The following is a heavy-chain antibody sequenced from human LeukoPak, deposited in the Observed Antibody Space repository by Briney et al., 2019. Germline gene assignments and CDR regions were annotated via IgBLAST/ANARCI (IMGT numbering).Heavy chain of an antibody. Sequence: GGSLRLSCAASGFTFRSNYMSWVRQAPGKGLEGVSEIYSDGTTYYAASVMGRFGISRDNSKNTVDLQMNSLRAEDTAVYYCASSKEYDYVWEIFFDYWGQGTLVTVSS. D-gene: IGHD3-16*01. J-gene: IGHJ4*02. V-gene: IGHV3-53*01. CDR1: GFTFRSNY. CDR3: ASSKEYDYVWEIFFDY. CDR2: IYSDGTT.